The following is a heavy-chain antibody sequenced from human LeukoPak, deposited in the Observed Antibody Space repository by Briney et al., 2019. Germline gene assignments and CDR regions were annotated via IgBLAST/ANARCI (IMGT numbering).Heavy chain of an antibody. V-gene: IGHV3-23*01. CDR3: AKDPVTMVRGVRRSDAFDI. Sequence: GGSLRLSCAASGFTFSSYAMSWVRQAPGKGLEWVSAISGSGGSTYYADSAKGRFTISRDNSKNTLYLQMNSLRAEDTAVYYCAKDPVTMVRGVRRSDAFDIWGQGTMVTVSS. CDR1: GFTFSSYA. CDR2: ISGSGGST. D-gene: IGHD3-10*01. J-gene: IGHJ3*02.